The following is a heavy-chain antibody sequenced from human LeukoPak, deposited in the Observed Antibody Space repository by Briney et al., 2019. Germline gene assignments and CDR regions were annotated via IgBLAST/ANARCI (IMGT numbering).Heavy chain of an antibody. J-gene: IGHJ4*02. D-gene: IGHD4-23*01. CDR1: GFPFSNYW. CDR2: MKEDGGEI. CDR3: VRDRGYSTFDY. V-gene: IGHV3-7*01. Sequence: PGGSLRLSCAGSGFPFSNYWMAWVRQAPGKGLEWVANMKEDGGEINYVDSVKGRFTISRDNAKNPLDLQMNSLRVDDTAVYYCVRDRGYSTFDYWGQGTLVIVSS.